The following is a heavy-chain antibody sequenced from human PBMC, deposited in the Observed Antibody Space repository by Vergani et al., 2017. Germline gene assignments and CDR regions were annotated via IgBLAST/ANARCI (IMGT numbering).Heavy chain of an antibody. CDR3: AREGGTMVRGVIIPFDY. CDR1: GYTFTGYY. CDR2: INPNSGGT. D-gene: IGHD3-10*01. V-gene: IGHV1-2*02. J-gene: IGHJ4*02. Sequence: QVQLVQSGAEVKKPGASVKVSCKASGYTFTGYYMHWVRQAPGQGLEWMGWINPNSGGTNYAQKFQGRVTMTRDTSISTAYMELSRLRSDATSVYYCAREGGTMVRGVIIPFDYWGQGTLVTVSS.